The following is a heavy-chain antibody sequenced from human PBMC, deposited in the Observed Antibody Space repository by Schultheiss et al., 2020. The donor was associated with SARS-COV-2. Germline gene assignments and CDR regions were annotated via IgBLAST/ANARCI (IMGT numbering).Heavy chain of an antibody. J-gene: IGHJ4*02. D-gene: IGHD1-26*01. Sequence: GGSLRLSCAASGFTFSSYEMNWVRQAPGKGLEWVSSISSSSSYIYYADSVKGRFTISRDNAKNSLYLQMNSLRAEDTAVYYCARAGASGSYSNSHFDYWGQGTLVTVSS. CDR3: ARAGASGSYSNSHFDY. CDR1: GFTFSSYE. CDR2: ISSSSSYI. V-gene: IGHV3-21*01.